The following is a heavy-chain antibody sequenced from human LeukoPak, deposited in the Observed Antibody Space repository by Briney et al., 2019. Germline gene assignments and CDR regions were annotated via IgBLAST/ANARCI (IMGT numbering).Heavy chain of an antibody. J-gene: IGHJ5*02. D-gene: IGHD3-10*01. CDR3: ARSGIGWFDP. V-gene: IGHV4-34*01. Sequence: PSETLSFTCVVYGGSFSGYYWSWIRQPPGKGLEWIGGINHSGSTNYNPSLKSRVTISVDTSKNQFSLKLSSVTAADTAVYYCARSGIGWFDPWGQGTLVTVSS. CDR1: GGSFSGYY. CDR2: INHSGST.